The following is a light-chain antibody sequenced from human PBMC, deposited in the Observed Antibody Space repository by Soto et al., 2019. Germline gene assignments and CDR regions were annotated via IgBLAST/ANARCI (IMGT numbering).Light chain of an antibody. CDR3: QHYGASPWT. J-gene: IGKJ1*01. V-gene: IGKV3-20*01. CDR1: QSLSGNY. CDR2: RAS. Sequence: NVLTQSPGTLSLSPGERSTLSCSASQSLSGNYLAWYQQKPGQAPRVLIYRASIRATGISDRFSGSGSGTDFTLTISRLEPEDFAVYYCQHYGASPWTFGQGTKVDIK.